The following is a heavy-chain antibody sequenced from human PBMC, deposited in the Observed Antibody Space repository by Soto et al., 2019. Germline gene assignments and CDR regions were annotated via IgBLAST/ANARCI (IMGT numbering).Heavy chain of an antibody. D-gene: IGHD2-21*02. CDR2: MYNTGST. V-gene: IGHV4-59*01. CDR1: GGSISSYY. CDR3: ARDLWGYCGTDCYPLDV. Sequence: SETLSLTCTVSGGSISSYYWNWIRQPPGKGLEWIGYMYNTGSTIYNPSLKSRVTISVDTSKNQFSLKLNSVTAADTAVYYCARDLWGYCGTDCYPLDVWGQGTTLTVSS. J-gene: IGHJ6*02.